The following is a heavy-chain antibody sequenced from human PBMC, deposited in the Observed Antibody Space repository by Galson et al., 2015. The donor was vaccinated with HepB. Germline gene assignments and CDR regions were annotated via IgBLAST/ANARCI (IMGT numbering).Heavy chain of an antibody. Sequence: SLRLSCAASGFIFTTYSMTWVRQAPGKGLEWVSYISSGSRNIYYADSVKGRFTISRDNAKNSLYLQMNSLRAEDTALYYCARGAGYCSGGSCYEDWFDPRGQGTLVTVSS. V-gene: IGHV3-48*01. J-gene: IGHJ5*02. CDR2: ISSGSRNI. D-gene: IGHD2-15*01. CDR1: GFIFTTYS. CDR3: ARGAGYCSGGSCYEDWFDP.